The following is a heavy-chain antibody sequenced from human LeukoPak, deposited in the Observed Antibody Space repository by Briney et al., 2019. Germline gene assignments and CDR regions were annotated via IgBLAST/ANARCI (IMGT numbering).Heavy chain of an antibody. CDR1: GLIFRSYA. J-gene: IGHJ6*04. V-gene: IGHV3-23*01. D-gene: IGHD3-10*02. Sequence: GGSLRLSCAASGLIFRSYAMNWVRQAPGKGLEWVSSISASGGNTYHADSVKGRFTISRDNAKNSLYLQMNSLRAEDTAVYYCAELGITMIGGVWGKGTTVTISS. CDR2: ISASGGNT. CDR3: AELGITMIGGV.